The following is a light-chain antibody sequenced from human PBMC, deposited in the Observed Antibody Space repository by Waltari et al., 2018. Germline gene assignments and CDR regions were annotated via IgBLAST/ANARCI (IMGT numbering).Light chain of an antibody. CDR1: QSVATY. CDR3: QQYNNWPLLT. CDR2: GVS. Sequence: EIVMTQSPATLSVFPGERATLSCRASQSVATYLAWYQQKPGQAPRLLIYGVSTRPTGIPARFSGGGSGTEFTLTISSLQSEDFAVYYCQQYNNWPLLTFGGGTRVEIK. J-gene: IGKJ4*01. V-gene: IGKV3-15*01.